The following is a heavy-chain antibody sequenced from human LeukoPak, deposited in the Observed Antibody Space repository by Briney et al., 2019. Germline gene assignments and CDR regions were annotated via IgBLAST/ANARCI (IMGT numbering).Heavy chain of an antibody. J-gene: IGHJ4*02. Sequence: GGSLRLSCAASGFTFDDYVMHWVRQAPGKGLEWVSGITWNSDTIAYADSVKGRFTISRDNAKNSLYLQMNSLRVEDTAVYYCAKVAKYYYGSETYYFFEHWGQGTPVTASS. CDR2: ITWNSDTI. D-gene: IGHD3-10*01. CDR3: AKVAKYYYGSETYYFFEH. V-gene: IGHV3-9*01. CDR1: GFTFDDYV.